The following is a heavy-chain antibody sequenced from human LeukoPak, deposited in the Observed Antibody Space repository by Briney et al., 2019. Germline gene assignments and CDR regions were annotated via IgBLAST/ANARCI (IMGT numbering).Heavy chain of an antibody. CDR3: ARLVGMVATYSFDY. J-gene: IGHJ4*02. V-gene: IGHV4-59*08. D-gene: IGHD2-15*01. Sequence: SETLSLTCTVSGGSISSYYWSWIRQPPGKGVEWIGYIYYSGSTNYNPSLKSRVTISVDTSKNQFSLKLSSVTAADTAVYYCARLVGMVATYSFDYWGQGTLVTVSS. CDR1: GGSISSYY. CDR2: IYYSGST.